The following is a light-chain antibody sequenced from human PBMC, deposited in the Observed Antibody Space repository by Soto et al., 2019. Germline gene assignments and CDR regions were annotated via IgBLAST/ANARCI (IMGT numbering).Light chain of an antibody. Sequence: VLTQHASVSGSPGQSITISCTGTSSDVGSYNLVSWYQQHPGKAPKLMIYEGSKRPSGVSNRFSGSKSGNTASLTISGLQAEDEADYYCCSYAGSSTFVFGTGTKVTVL. V-gene: IGLV2-23*01. CDR1: SSDVGSYNL. CDR2: EGS. CDR3: CSYAGSSTFV. J-gene: IGLJ1*01.